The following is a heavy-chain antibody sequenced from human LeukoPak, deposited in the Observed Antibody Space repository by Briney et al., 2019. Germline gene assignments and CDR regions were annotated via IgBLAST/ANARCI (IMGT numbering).Heavy chain of an antibody. CDR1: GFTFSSNW. Sequence: GGSLRLSCAASGFTFSSNWMSWVRQAPGKGLEWVATIKEDGGEMYYVDSVKGRFTISRDNAKNSLYLQMNSLRLEDTAMYYCASGMIEFDYWGQGTLVTVSS. V-gene: IGHV3-7*01. J-gene: IGHJ4*02. D-gene: IGHD1-26*01. CDR3: ASGMIEFDY. CDR2: IKEDGGEM.